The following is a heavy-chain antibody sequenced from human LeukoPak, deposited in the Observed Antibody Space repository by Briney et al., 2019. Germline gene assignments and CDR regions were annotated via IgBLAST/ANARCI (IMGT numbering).Heavy chain of an antibody. V-gene: IGHV4-59*05. CDR3: AKPLNGDYVRSFDY. CDR2: IYYSGST. D-gene: IGHD4-17*01. Sequence: PSETLSLTCTDSGDSISGYYWSWIRQPAGKGLEWIGSIYYSGSTYYNPSLKSRVTISVDTSKNQFSLKLSSVTAADTAVYYCAKPLNGDYVRSFDYWGQGTLVTVSS. J-gene: IGHJ4*02. CDR1: GDSISGYY.